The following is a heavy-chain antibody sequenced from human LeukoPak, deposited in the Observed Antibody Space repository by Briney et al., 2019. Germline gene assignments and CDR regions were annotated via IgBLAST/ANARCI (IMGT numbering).Heavy chain of an antibody. V-gene: IGHV5-51*01. D-gene: IGHD1-26*01. J-gene: IGHJ4*02. CDR1: GYSFTTYW. CDR3: ARHEGSGSYYSY. Sequence: GEPLKISCKGSGYSFTTYWIAWVRQMPGRGLEWMGIISPDDSDIRYSPSFQGHVTISADKSISTAYLQWSSLQASDTAMYYCARHEGSGSYYSYWGQGTLVTVSS. CDR2: ISPDDSDI.